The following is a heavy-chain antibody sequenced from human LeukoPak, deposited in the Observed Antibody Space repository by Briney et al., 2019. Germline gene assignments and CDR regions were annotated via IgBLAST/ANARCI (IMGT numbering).Heavy chain of an antibody. CDR1: GFTFSTYA. D-gene: IGHD1-26*01. Sequence: GGSLRLSCAASGFTFSTYAMSWVRQAPGKGLEWVSLIYISSNTYNTDSVKGRFTISRDNSKNTLYLQMNSLRAEDTAVYYCAGGGGVGAKYWGQGTLVTVSS. CDR3: AGGGGVGAKY. V-gene: IGHV3-23*05. J-gene: IGHJ4*02. CDR2: IYISSNT.